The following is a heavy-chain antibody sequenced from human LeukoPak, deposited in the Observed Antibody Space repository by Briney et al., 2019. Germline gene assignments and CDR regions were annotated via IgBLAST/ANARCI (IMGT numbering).Heavy chain of an antibody. V-gene: IGHV3-30*04. CDR3: ARDRGLGIAAAGTFDY. J-gene: IGHJ4*02. CDR2: ISYDGSNK. D-gene: IGHD6-13*01. CDR1: GFTFSSYA. Sequence: PGGSLRLSCAASGFTFSSYAMHWVRQAPGKGLEWVAVISYDGSNKYYADSVKGRFTISRDNSKNTLYLQMNSLRAEDTAVYYCARDRGLGIAAAGTFDYWGQGTLVTVSS.